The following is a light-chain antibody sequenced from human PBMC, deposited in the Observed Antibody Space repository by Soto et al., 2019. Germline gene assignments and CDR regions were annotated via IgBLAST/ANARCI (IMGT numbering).Light chain of an antibody. CDR1: SSDVGGYKY. Sequence: QSVLTQPASVSGSPGQSITISCTGTSSDVGGYKYVSWYQHHPGKAPKLMIYEVSNRPSGVSNRFSGSKSGNTASLTISGLQAEDEADYYCGSYTSSSTLIFGGGTKLTVL. J-gene: IGLJ2*01. V-gene: IGLV2-14*01. CDR3: GSYTSSSTLI. CDR2: EVS.